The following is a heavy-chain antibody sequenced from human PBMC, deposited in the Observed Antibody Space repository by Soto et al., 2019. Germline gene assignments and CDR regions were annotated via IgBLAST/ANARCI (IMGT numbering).Heavy chain of an antibody. CDR1: GGTFSSYT. Sequence: SVKVSCKASGGTFSSYTISWVRQAPGQGLEWMGRIIPILGIANYAQKFQGRVTITADKSTSTAYMELSSLRSEDTAVYYCARELYYYGSGSYYYYYYMDVWGKGTTVTV. CDR3: ARELYYYGSGSYYYYYYMDV. CDR2: IIPILGIA. J-gene: IGHJ6*03. D-gene: IGHD3-10*01. V-gene: IGHV1-69*04.